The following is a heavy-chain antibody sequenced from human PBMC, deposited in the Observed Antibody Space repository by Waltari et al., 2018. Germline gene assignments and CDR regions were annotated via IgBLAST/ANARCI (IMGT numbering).Heavy chain of an antibody. CDR1: GGSFSGYY. V-gene: IGHV4-34*01. CDR3: ARGQWSRYCTRTTCLEYFEH. J-gene: IGHJ1*01. D-gene: IGHD2-2*01. CDR2: INHSGNT. Sequence: QVQLQQWGAGLLKPSETLSLTCAVYGGSFSGYYWSWIRPPPGKGLEWIGAINHSGNTNYNPSLKSRRTISVDTSQNQFSLKLTSVTAADTAVYYCARGQWSRYCTRTTCLEYFEHWGQGTLVTVSS.